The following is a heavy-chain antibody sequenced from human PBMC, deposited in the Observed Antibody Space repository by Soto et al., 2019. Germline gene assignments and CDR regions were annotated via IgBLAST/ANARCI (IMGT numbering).Heavy chain of an antibody. CDR1: GYSFTSYW. CDR3: ARLYKTGTGGRRWFDP. Sequence: GESLKISCKGSGYSFTSYWIGWVRQMPGKGLEWMGVIYPGDSDTRYSPSFQGQVTISADKSISTAYLQWSSLKASDTAMYYCARLYKTGTGGRRWFDPWGQGTLVTVSS. V-gene: IGHV5-51*01. D-gene: IGHD1-1*01. J-gene: IGHJ5*02. CDR2: IYPGDSDT.